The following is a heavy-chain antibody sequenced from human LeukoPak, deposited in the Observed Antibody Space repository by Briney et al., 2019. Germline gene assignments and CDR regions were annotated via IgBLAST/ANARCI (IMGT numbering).Heavy chain of an antibody. Sequence: ASVKVSCKVSGYILIELSMHWVRQAPGKGLEWMGGFDPEDGETIYAQKFQGRVTMTEDTSTDTAYMELSSLTSEDTAVYYCATDGVDTTMETWGQGTLVTVSS. CDR1: GYILIELS. V-gene: IGHV1-24*01. J-gene: IGHJ5*02. CDR3: ATDGVDTTMET. CDR2: FDPEDGET. D-gene: IGHD5-18*01.